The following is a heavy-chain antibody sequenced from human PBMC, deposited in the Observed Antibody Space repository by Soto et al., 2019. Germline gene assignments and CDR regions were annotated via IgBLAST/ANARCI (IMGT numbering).Heavy chain of an antibody. CDR3: GKERRGSGWFVCNY. D-gene: IGHD6-19*01. CDR1: GFMFANYA. V-gene: IGHV3-23*01. Sequence: GGSLRLCCARSGFMFANYAISWVRQAPGKGLEWVSGPRGSGGSPYFADSVKGRFTMSRDNSKNTLFLEMNSLRAEDTAVYYCGKERRGSGWFVCNYWGQGVLVTVSS. J-gene: IGHJ4*02. CDR2: PRGSGGSP.